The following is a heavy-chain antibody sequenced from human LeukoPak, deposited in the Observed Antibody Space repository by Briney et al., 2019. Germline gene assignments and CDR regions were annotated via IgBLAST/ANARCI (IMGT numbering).Heavy chain of an antibody. CDR1: GFTFSSYA. J-gene: IGHJ6*02. D-gene: IGHD3-3*01. CDR3: ARAILEWLPKYYYGMDV. CDR2: ISYDGSNK. Sequence: GSLRLSCAASGFTFSSYAMHWVRQAPGKGLEWVAVISYDGSNKYYADSVKGRFTISRDNSKNTLYLQMNSLRAEDTAVYYCARAILEWLPKYYYGMDVWGQGTTVTVSS. V-gene: IGHV3-30-3*01.